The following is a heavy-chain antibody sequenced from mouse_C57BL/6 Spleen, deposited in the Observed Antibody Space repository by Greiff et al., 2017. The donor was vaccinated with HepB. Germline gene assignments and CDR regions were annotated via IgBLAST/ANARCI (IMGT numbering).Heavy chain of an antibody. Sequence: VKLMESGAELVKPGASVKISCKASGYAFSSYWMNWVKQRPGKGLEWIGQIYPGDGDTNYNGKFKGKATLTADKSSSTAYMQLSSLTSEDSAVYFCAREVYYGSSWDYWGQGTTLTVSS. CDR1: GYAFSSYW. CDR3: AREVYYGSSWDY. J-gene: IGHJ2*01. CDR2: IYPGDGDT. V-gene: IGHV1-80*01. D-gene: IGHD1-1*01.